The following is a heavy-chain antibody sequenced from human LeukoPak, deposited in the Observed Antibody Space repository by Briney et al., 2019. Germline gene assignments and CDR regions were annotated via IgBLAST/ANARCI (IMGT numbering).Heavy chain of an antibody. D-gene: IGHD6-13*01. V-gene: IGHV1-2*02. CDR3: ARQGALVKGIDY. CDR2: INPNSGVT. Sequence: ASVRVSCKASGYTFTGYYMHWVRQAPGQGLEWMGWINPNSGVTNYAQKFQGRVTMTRDTSISTVYMELSRLRSDDTAVYYCARQGALVKGIDYWGQGTLVTVSS. CDR1: GYTFTGYY. J-gene: IGHJ4*02.